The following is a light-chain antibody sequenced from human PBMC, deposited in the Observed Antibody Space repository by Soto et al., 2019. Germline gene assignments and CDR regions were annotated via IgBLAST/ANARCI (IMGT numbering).Light chain of an antibody. V-gene: IGKV4-1*01. J-gene: IGKJ4*01. CDR2: WAS. Sequence: DIVMTQSPDSLAVSLGERATINFKTSQSVLYNSNSKNYLAWYQQKVGQPPKLLIYWASTRESGVPDRFSGSGSGTDFTLTISSLQAEDVAVYYCQQYYSPPLTFGGGTKVDIK. CDR3: QQYYSPPLT. CDR1: QSVLYNSNSKNY.